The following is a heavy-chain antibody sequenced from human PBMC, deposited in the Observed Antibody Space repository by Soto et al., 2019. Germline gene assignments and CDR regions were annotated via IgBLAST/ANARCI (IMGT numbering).Heavy chain of an antibody. D-gene: IGHD1-20*01. CDR1: GGSFSGYY. CDR3: AREGITNWFDP. V-gene: IGHV4-34*01. J-gene: IGHJ5*02. Sequence: SETLSLTCAVYGGSFSGYYWSWIRQPPGKGLEWIGEINHSGSTNYNPSLKSRVTISVDTSKNQFSLKLSSVTAADTAVYYCAREGITNWFDPWGQGTLVTVSS. CDR2: INHSGST.